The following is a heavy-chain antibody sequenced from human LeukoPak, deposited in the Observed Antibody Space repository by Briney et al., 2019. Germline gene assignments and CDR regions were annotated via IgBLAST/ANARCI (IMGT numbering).Heavy chain of an antibody. CDR3: AISMVRGVPSAFDI. CDR1: GYTFTSYG. V-gene: IGHV1-18*01. Sequence: ASVKVSCKASGYTFTSYGISWVRQAPGQGLEWMGWISAYNGNTNYAQKLQGRVTMTTGTSTSTAYMELRSLRSDDTAVYYCAISMVRGVPSAFDIWGQGTMVTVSS. D-gene: IGHD3-10*01. CDR2: ISAYNGNT. J-gene: IGHJ3*02.